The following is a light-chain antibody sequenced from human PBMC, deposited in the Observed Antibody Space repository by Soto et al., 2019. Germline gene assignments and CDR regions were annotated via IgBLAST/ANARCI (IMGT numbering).Light chain of an antibody. V-gene: IGKV3-15*01. CDR2: GAS. Sequence: EIVMTQSPATLSVSPGERATLSCRASESVSNNLAWYQQRPGQAPRLLIYGASTRATAIPARFSGSGSGTESTLTISSLQSEDFAVYYCQQYDDWPETFGQGTKVDIK. CDR1: ESVSNN. CDR3: QQYDDWPET. J-gene: IGKJ1*01.